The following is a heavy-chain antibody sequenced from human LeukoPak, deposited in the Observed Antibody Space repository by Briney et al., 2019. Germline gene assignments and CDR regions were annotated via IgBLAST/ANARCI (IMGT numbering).Heavy chain of an antibody. CDR2: INPNSGGT. V-gene: IGHV1-2*02. D-gene: IGHD1-14*01. CDR1: GYTFTGYY. J-gene: IGHJ5*02. Sequence: ASVKVSCKASGYTFTGYYMHWVRQAPGQGLEWMGWINPNSGGTNYAQKFQGRVTMTRDTSISTAYMELSRLRSDDTAVYYCARDPELYNWFDPWGQGTLVTVSS. CDR3: ARDPELYNWFDP.